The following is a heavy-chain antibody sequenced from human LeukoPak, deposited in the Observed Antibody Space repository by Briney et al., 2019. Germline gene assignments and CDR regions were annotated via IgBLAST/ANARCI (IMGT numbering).Heavy chain of an antibody. D-gene: IGHD6-13*01. CDR1: GGSVSSSGFY. CDR3: ARIERAAAAVDY. CDR2: IYYSGST. V-gene: IGHV4-61*08. Sequence: NASETLSLTCTVSGGSVSSSGFYWSWIRQPPGKGLEWIGYIYYSGSTKNNPSLKSRVTISLDTSKNQFSLKLSSVTAADTAVYYCARIERAAAAVDYWGQGTLVTVSS. J-gene: IGHJ4*02.